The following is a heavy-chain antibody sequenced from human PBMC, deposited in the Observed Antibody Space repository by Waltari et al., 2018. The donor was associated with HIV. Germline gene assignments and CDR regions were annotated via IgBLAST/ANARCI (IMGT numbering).Heavy chain of an antibody. CDR3: AREGAYSSSYYFDY. Sequence: QVQLQESGPGLVKPSQTLSLTCTVSGGSISSGRYYWRWIRQPAGKGLEWIGRIYTSGSTNYNPSLKSRVTISVDTSKNQFSLKLSSVTAADTAVYYCAREGAYSSSYYFDYWGQGTLVTVSS. V-gene: IGHV4-61*02. CDR2: IYTSGST. CDR1: GGSISSGRYY. J-gene: IGHJ4*02. D-gene: IGHD6-6*01.